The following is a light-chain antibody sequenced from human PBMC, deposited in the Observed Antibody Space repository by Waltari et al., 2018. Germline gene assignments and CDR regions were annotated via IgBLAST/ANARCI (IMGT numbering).Light chain of an antibody. CDR1: SGINVGSYR. V-gene: IGLV5-45*03. CDR2: YKSDSDN. J-gene: IGLJ3*02. CDR3: MIWHSSAWV. Sequence: QAVLTQPSSLSASPGASASLTCTLRSGINVGSYRIYWYQQRPGSPPQYLLRYKSDSDNQQGAGVPSRFSGSKDVSANAGILLSSGLQSEDEADYYCMIWHSSAWVFGGGTKLTVL.